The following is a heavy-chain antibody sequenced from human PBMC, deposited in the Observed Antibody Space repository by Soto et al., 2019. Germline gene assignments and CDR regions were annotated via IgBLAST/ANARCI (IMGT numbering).Heavy chain of an antibody. J-gene: IGHJ4*01. D-gene: IGHD4-17*01. CDR2: MNPNSGNT. Sequence: GASVKVSCNPSGYTLTSYDINWVRQATGQGLEWMGWMNPNSGNTGYAQKFQGRVTMTRNTSISTAYMELSSLRSEDTAVYYCARGGPTVTDYWGHGTLVTVSS. CDR3: ARGGPTVTDY. CDR1: GYTLTSYD. V-gene: IGHV1-8*01.